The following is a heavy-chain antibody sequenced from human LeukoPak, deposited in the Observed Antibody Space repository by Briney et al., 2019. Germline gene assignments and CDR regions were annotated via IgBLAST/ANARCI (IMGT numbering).Heavy chain of an antibody. J-gene: IGHJ4*02. CDR2: INPNSGGT. D-gene: IGHD2-15*01. V-gene: IGHV1-2*04. CDR3: ARGGFVVAATTKFDY. Sequence: ASVKVSCKASGYTFTGYYMHWVRQAPGQGLEWMGWINPNSGGTNYAQKFQGWVTMTRDTSISTAYMELSRLRSDDTAVYYCARGGFVVAATTKFDYWGQGTLVTVSS. CDR1: GYTFTGYY.